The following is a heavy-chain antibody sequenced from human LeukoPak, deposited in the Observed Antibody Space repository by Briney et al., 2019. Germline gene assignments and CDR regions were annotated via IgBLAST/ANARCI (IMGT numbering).Heavy chain of an antibody. Sequence: SETLSLTCTVSGGSISSYYWSWIRQPPGKGLEWIGYIYYSGSTNYNPSLKSRVTISVDTSKNQFSLRLSSVTAADTAVYYCARHRGRSGWVYYYYYGMDVWGQGTTVTVSS. CDR2: IYYSGST. V-gene: IGHV4-59*08. D-gene: IGHD6-19*01. CDR3: ARHRGRSGWVYYYYYGMDV. J-gene: IGHJ6*02. CDR1: GGSISSYY.